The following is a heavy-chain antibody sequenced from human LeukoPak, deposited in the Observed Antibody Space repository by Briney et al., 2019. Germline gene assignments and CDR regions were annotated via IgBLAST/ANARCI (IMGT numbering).Heavy chain of an antibody. Sequence: GESLKISCKGSGYSFTSYWIAWVRQMPGQGLEWMGIIYPGNSETRYDPSFQGQVTMSADKSTNTAYLHWNSLKASDTAMYYCARDYGGNYWGQGTLVTVSS. V-gene: IGHV5-51*01. CDR3: ARDYGGNY. CDR1: GYSFTSYW. D-gene: IGHD4-23*01. J-gene: IGHJ4*02. CDR2: IYPGNSET.